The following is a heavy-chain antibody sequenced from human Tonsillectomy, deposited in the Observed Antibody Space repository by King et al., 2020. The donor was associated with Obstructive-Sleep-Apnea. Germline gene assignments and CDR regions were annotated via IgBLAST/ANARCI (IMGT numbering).Heavy chain of an antibody. CDR1: GFPFSSYG. CDR2: ISYDGSNK. J-gene: IGHJ6*02. V-gene: IGHV3-30*18. D-gene: IGHD4-17*01. Sequence: VQLVESGGGVVQPGRSLRLSCAASGFPFSSYGIHWVRQAPGKGLEWVAVISYDGSNKYYADSVKGRFTIPRDNSKNTLYLQMNSLRPEDTAVYYCAEVRVGYGDYGSYYYYGMDVWGQGTTITVSS. CDR3: AEVRVGYGDYGSYYYYGMDV.